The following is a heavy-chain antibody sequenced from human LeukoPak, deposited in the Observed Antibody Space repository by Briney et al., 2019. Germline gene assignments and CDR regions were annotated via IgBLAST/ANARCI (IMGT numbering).Heavy chain of an antibody. J-gene: IGHJ4*02. CDR3: AKLAKYFYGSETYYFFEH. D-gene: IGHD3-10*01. CDR1: GFTFSSYS. CDR2: ISSSSSYI. V-gene: IGHV3-21*05. Sequence: PGGSLRLSCAASGFTFSSYSMNWVRQAPGKGLEWVSYISSSSSYIYCADSVKGRFTISRDNAKNSLFLQMNSLRVEDTAVYYCAKLAKYFYGSETYYFFEHWGQGTPVTASS.